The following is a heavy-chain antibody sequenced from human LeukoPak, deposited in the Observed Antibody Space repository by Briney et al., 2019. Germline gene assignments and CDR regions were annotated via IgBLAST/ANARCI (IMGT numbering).Heavy chain of an antibody. V-gene: IGHV3-23*01. J-gene: IGHJ4*01. CDR1: GFTFSSYA. CDR3: GKDWGQGGSHRLEH. Sequence: GGSLRLSCAASGFTFSSYAMRWVRQAPGKGLEWVSAISGSGGSTYYADSVKGRFTISRDNSKNTLYLQMNSLRAEDTAVYYRGKDWGQGGSHRLEHRGQGTLVTVSS. CDR2: ISGSGGST. D-gene: IGHD1-26*01.